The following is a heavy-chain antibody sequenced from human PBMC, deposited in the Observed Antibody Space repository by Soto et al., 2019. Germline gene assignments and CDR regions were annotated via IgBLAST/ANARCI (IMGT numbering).Heavy chain of an antibody. D-gene: IGHD4-17*01. Sequence: GGSLRLSCAASGFTFSSYDMHCVRQATGKGLEWVSAIGTAGDTYYPGSVKGRFTISRENAKNSLYLQMNSLRAGDTAVYYCARGSWYGDYENFAFDIWGQGTMVTVSS. CDR3: ARGSWYGDYENFAFDI. J-gene: IGHJ3*02. V-gene: IGHV3-13*01. CDR1: GFTFSSYD. CDR2: IGTAGDT.